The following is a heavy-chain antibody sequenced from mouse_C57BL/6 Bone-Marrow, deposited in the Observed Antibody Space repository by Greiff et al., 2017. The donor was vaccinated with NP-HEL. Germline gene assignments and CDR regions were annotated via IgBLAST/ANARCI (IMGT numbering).Heavy chain of an antibody. CDR1: GFSLTSYG. D-gene: IGHD2-4*01. J-gene: IGHJ4*01. V-gene: IGHV2-5*01. Sequence: VQLQQSGPGLVQPSQSLSITCTVSGFSLTSYGVHWVRQSPGKGLEWLGVIWRGGSTDYNAAFMSRLSITKDNSKSQVFFKMNSLQADDTAIYYCAKNGDYDFYYAMDYWGQGTSVTVSS. CDR3: AKNGDYDFYYAMDY. CDR2: IWRGGST.